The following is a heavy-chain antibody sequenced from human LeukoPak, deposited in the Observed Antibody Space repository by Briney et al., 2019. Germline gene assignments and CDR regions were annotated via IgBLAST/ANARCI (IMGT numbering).Heavy chain of an antibody. CDR3: ARDHERWFEELSTRFDP. V-gene: IGHV3-11*01. J-gene: IGHJ5*02. CDR1: GFTFSDYY. CDR2: ISSSGSTI. D-gene: IGHD3-10*01. Sequence: GGSLRLSCAASGFTFSDYYMSWIRQAPGKGLEWVSYISSSGSTIYYADSVKGRFTISRDNAKNSLYLQMNSLRAEDTAVYYCARDHERWFEELSTRFDPWGQGTLVTVSS.